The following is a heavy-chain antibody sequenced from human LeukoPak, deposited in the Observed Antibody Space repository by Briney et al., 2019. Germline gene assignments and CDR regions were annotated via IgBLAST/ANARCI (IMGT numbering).Heavy chain of an antibody. CDR3: ARGGNSYAYYYYMDV. V-gene: IGHV5-51*01. Sequence: GESLKISCKGSGYGFTSYWIGWVRQMPGKGLEWMGIIYPGDSDTRYSPSFQGQVTISADKSIRTAYLQWSSLKASDTAMYYCARGGNSYAYYYYMDVWGKGTTVTVSS. J-gene: IGHJ6*03. D-gene: IGHD4-23*01. CDR1: GYGFTSYW. CDR2: IYPGDSDT.